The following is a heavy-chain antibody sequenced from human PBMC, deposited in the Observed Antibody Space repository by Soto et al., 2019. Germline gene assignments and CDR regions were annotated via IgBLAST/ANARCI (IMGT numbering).Heavy chain of an antibody. D-gene: IGHD3-9*01. V-gene: IGHV4-39*02. Sequence: QLQLQESGPGLVKPSETLSLTCTVSGGSISSSSYYWGWIRQPPGKGLEWIGSIYYSGSTYYNPSLKSRVTISVDTSKNQFSLKLSSVTAADTAVYYCAREEAETAYYDILTGYTHYYYGMDVWGQGTTVTVSS. CDR3: AREEAETAYYDILTGYTHYYYGMDV. J-gene: IGHJ6*02. CDR1: GGSISSSSYY. CDR2: IYYSGST.